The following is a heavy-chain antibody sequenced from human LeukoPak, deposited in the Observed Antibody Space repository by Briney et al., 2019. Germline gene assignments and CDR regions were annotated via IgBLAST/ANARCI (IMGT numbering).Heavy chain of an antibody. CDR2: INPNSGGT. Sequence: ASVKVSCKASGYTFTGYYMHWVRQAPGQGLEWMGWINPNSGGTNYALKFQGRVTMTRDTSISTAYMELSRLRSDDTAVYYCARDFRYYYYMDVWGKGTTVTVSS. J-gene: IGHJ6*03. CDR3: ARDFRYYYYMDV. CDR1: GYTFTGYY. V-gene: IGHV1-2*02.